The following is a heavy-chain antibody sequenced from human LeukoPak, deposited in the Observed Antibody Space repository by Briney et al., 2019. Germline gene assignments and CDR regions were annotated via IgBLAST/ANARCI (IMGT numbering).Heavy chain of an antibody. CDR3: AREEIGPYSSSDY. Sequence: PGGSLRLSCAASGFTFSSYSMNWVRQAPGKGLEWVSSISSSSSYIYYADSVKGRFTISRDNAKNSLYLQMNSLRAEDTAVYYCAREEIGPYSSSDYWGQGTLVTVSS. J-gene: IGHJ4*02. V-gene: IGHV3-21*01. D-gene: IGHD6-6*01. CDR2: ISSSSSYI. CDR1: GFTFSSYS.